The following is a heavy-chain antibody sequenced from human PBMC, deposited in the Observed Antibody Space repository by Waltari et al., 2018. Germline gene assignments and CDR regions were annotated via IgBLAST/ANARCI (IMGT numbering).Heavy chain of an antibody. Sequence: QVQLVQSGAEVKKPGASVKVSCKASGYTFTSYDINWVRQATGQGLEGMGWMNPNSGNTGYAQKVRGRVTITRNTSTSTAYMELSSLRSEDTAVYYCAREGTVGATLCGMDVWGQGTTVTVSS. CDR3: AREGTVGATLCGMDV. CDR1: GYTFTSYD. D-gene: IGHD1-26*01. CDR2: MNPNSGNT. J-gene: IGHJ6*02. V-gene: IGHV1-8*03.